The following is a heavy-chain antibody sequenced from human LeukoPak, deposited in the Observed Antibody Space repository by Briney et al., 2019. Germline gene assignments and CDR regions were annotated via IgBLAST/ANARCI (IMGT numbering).Heavy chain of an antibody. D-gene: IGHD1-26*01. CDR3: ARDLGRGSPDDAFDI. J-gene: IGHJ3*02. V-gene: IGHV4-38-2*02. Sequence: SETLSLTCTVSGYSISSGYYWGWIRQPPGKGLEWIGSIYHSGSTYYNPSLKSRVTISVDTSKNQFSLKLSSVTAADTAVYYCARDLGRGSPDDAFDIWGQGTMVTASS. CDR2: IYHSGST. CDR1: GYSISSGYY.